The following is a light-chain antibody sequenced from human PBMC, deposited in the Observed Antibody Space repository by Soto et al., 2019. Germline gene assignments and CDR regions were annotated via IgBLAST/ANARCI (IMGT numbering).Light chain of an antibody. Sequence: QSALTQPASVSGSPGQSITISCTGTSSDVGGYNYVSWYQQHPGKAPKLMIYEVSNRPSGVSNRFSGSKSGNTASLTISGLQAEDEADYYCSSYTSSSTPGWVFGTGTKLTVL. V-gene: IGLV2-14*01. CDR1: SSDVGGYNY. CDR3: SSYTSSSTPGWV. J-gene: IGLJ1*01. CDR2: EVS.